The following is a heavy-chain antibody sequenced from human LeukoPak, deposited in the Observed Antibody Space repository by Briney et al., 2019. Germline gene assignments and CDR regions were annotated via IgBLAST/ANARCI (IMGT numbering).Heavy chain of an antibody. D-gene: IGHD3-16*01. Sequence: SETLSLTCAVYGGSFSGYYWSWIRQPPGKGLEWMGEINHSGSTNYNPSLKSRVTISVDTSKNQFSLKLSSVTAADTAVYYCARVAVGSPSYYYYYYMDVWGKGTTVTVSS. CDR1: GGSFSGYY. CDR2: INHSGST. J-gene: IGHJ6*03. V-gene: IGHV4-34*01. CDR3: ARVAVGSPSYYYYYYMDV.